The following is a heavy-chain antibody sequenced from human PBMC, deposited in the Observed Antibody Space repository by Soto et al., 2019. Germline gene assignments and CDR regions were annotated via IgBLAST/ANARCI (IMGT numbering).Heavy chain of an antibody. J-gene: IGHJ1*01. CDR1: GFTFSSYA. V-gene: IGHV3-30-3*01. D-gene: IGHD6-13*01. CDR3: AREAEQQLAHFQH. CDR2: ISYDGSNK. Sequence: QVQLVESGGGMVQPGRSLRLSCAASGFTFSSYAMHWVRQAPGKGLEWVAVISYDGSNKYYADSVKGRFTISRDNSKNTLYLQMNSLRAEDTAVYYCAREAEQQLAHFQHWGQGTLVTVSS.